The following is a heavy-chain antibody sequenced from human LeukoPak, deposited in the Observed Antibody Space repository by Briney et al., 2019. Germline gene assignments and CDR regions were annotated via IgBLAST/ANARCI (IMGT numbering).Heavy chain of an antibody. CDR1: GFTFSNCA. CDR3: ARIVGATTIDY. J-gene: IGHJ4*02. CDR2: INLSGSST. V-gene: IGHV3-23*01. D-gene: IGHD1-26*01. Sequence: GGSLRLSCAASGFTFSNCAMSWVRQAPGKGLEWVSGINLSGSSTYYADSVKGRFTISRDNSKNTLYLQMNSLRAEDTAVYYCARIVGATTIDYWGQGTLVTVSS.